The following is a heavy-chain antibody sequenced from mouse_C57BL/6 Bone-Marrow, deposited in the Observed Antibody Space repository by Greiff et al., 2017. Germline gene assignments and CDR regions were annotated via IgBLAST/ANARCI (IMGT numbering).Heavy chain of an antibody. CDR1: GYTFTSYW. J-gene: IGHJ1*03. CDR2: IDPNSGGT. Sequence: QVQLKESGAELVKPGASVKLSCKASGYTFTSYWMHWVKQRPGRGLEWIGRIDPNSGGTKYNEKFKSKATLTVDKPSSTAYMQLSSLTSEDSAVYYCARGDSYGRERDWYFDVWGTGTTVTVSS. D-gene: IGHD1-1*01. V-gene: IGHV1-72*01. CDR3: ARGDSYGRERDWYFDV.